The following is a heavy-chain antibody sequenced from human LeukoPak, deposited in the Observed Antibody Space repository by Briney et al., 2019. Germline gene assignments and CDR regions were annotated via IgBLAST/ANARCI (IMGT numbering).Heavy chain of an antibody. D-gene: IGHD6-19*01. J-gene: IGHJ4*02. Sequence: SETLSLTCTVSGGSISSSSYYWGWIRQPPGKGLEWIGSIYYSGSTYYNPSLKGRVTISVDTSKNQFSLKLSSVTAADTAVYYCARRHSSGWYHFDYWGQGTLVTVSS. CDR1: GGSISSSSYY. CDR2: IYYSGST. CDR3: ARRHSSGWYHFDY. V-gene: IGHV4-39*01.